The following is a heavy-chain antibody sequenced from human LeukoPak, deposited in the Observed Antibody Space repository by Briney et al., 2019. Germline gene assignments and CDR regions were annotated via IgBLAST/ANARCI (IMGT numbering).Heavy chain of an antibody. CDR1: GYTFTSYA. CDR2: INTNTGNP. J-gene: IGHJ6*02. V-gene: IGHV7-4-1*02. D-gene: IGHD7-27*01. Sequence: ASVKVSCKASGYTFTSYAMNWVRQAPGQGLEWMGWINTNTGNPAYAQGFTGRFVFSLDTSVSTAYLQISSLKAEDTAVYYCARAALGYYYYYGMDVWGQGTTVTVSS. CDR3: ARAALGYYYYYGMDV.